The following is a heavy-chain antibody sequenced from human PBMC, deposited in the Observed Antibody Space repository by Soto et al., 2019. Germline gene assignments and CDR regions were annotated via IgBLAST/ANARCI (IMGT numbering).Heavy chain of an antibody. D-gene: IGHD6-13*01. J-gene: IGHJ5*02. CDR1: GFTFSSYA. CDR3: ARLSGSWQSWFDA. Sequence: QVQLVESGGGVVQPGRSLRLSCAASGFTFSSYAMHWVRQAPGKGLEWVAVISYDGSNKYYADSVKGRFTISRDNSKNTLYLQMNSLRAEDTAVYYCARLSGSWQSWFDAWGQGTLVTVSS. CDR2: ISYDGSNK. V-gene: IGHV3-30-3*01.